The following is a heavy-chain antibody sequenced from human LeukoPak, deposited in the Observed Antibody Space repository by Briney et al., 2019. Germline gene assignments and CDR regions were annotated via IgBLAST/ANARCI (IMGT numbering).Heavy chain of an antibody. CDR3: ARHPRPVTTRPLRWYFDL. CDR1: GGSISNNKYF. D-gene: IGHD1-14*01. CDR2: IHYTGST. Sequence: PSETLSLTCTVSGGSISNNKYFWGWIRQPPGKGLEWIGSIHYTGSTHYNPSLKSRVTISVDTSKNQFSLKLSSVTAADTAVYYCARHPRPVTTRPLRWYFDLWGRGTLVTVSS. J-gene: IGHJ2*01. V-gene: IGHV4-39*01.